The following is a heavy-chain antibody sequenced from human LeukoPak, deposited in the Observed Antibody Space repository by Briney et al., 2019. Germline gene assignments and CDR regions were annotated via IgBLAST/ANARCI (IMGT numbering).Heavy chain of an antibody. CDR2: IWYDGSKK. Sequence: PGGSLRVSCAASGFTFSSFGMHWVRQAPGKGLEWVAVIWYDGSKKYYADSVKGRFTISRDNSKNTLYLQMNALRAEDTAVYYCARVANITTFGMDVWGQGTMVTVSS. V-gene: IGHV3-33*01. J-gene: IGHJ6*02. CDR1: GFTFSSFG. CDR3: ARVANITTFGMDV. D-gene: IGHD3-9*01.